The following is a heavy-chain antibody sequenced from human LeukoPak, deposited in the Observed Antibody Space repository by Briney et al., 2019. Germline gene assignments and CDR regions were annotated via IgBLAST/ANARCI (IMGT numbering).Heavy chain of an antibody. D-gene: IGHD5-18*01. CDR3: AGAPRAAHTAMRGP. CDR2: ISYDGSNK. J-gene: IGHJ5*02. CDR1: GFTFSSYA. Sequence: GRSLRLSCAASGFTFSSYAMHWVRQAPGKGLEWVAVISYDGSNKYYADSVKGRFTISRDNSKNTLYLQMNSLRAEDTAVYYCAGAPRAAHTAMRGPWGQGTLVTVSS. V-gene: IGHV3-30-3*01.